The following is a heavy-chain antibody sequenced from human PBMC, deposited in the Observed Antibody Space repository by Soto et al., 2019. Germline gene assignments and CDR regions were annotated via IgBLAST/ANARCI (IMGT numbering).Heavy chain of an antibody. Sequence: PSGTLSLTCTVSGGSISSYYWSWIRQPPGKGLEWIGYIYYSGSTNYNPSLKSRVTISVDTSKNQFSLKLSSVTAADTAVYYCARYYGDSRADRYYYYYMDVWGKGTTVTVSS. CDR2: IYYSGST. CDR3: ARYYGDSRADRYYYYYMDV. D-gene: IGHD4-17*01. CDR1: GGSISSYY. J-gene: IGHJ6*03. V-gene: IGHV4-59*08.